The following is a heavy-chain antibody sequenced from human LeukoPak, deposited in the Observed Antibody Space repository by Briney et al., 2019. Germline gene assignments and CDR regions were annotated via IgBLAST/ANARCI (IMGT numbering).Heavy chain of an antibody. D-gene: IGHD4-17*01. CDR2: ISGSGGST. J-gene: IGHJ4*02. V-gene: IGHV3-23*01. CDR3: ARVRSTVTTFFDY. Sequence: GGSLRLSCAASGFTFSSYAMSWVRQAPGKGLEWVSAISGSGGSTYYADSVKGRFTISRDNAKNSLYLQMNSLRAEDTAVYYCARVRSTVTTFFDYWGQGTLVTVSS. CDR1: GFTFSSYA.